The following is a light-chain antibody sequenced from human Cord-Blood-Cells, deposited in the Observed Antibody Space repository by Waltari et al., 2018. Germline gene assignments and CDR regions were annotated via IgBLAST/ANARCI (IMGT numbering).Light chain of an antibody. Sequence: QSALTQPASVSGSPGQSITISCTGTSSDAGGYNYVSWYQQHPGKAPKLMIYDVSNRPSGVSNRFSGSNSGNTASLTISGLQAEDEADYYCSSYTSSSTLVVFGGGTKLTVL. CDR1: SSDAGGYNY. CDR2: DVS. CDR3: SSYTSSSTLVV. V-gene: IGLV2-14*01. J-gene: IGLJ2*01.